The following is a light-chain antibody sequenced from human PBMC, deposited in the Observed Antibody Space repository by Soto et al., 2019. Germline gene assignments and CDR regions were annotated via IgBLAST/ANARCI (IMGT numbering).Light chain of an antibody. CDR3: QQSYRTPLT. Sequence: DIQMTQSPSSLSASVGDRVTITCRASQSISSYLNWYQQKPGKAPKLLIYAASSLQSGVPSRFSGSGSGTDFTLTISSLQPEDFATYYCQQSYRTPLTFCGGTKVEIK. V-gene: IGKV1-39*01. J-gene: IGKJ4*01. CDR2: AAS. CDR1: QSISSY.